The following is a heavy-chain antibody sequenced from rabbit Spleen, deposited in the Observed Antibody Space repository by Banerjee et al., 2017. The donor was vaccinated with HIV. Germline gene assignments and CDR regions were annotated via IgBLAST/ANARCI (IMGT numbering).Heavy chain of an antibody. CDR2: VDTGSSGFT. Sequence: LVESGGDLVQPGASLTVTCTASGVDFSNYNFMCWVRQAPGKGLEWIACVDTGSSGFTYFATWAKGRFTCSKTSSTTVTLQMTRLTAADTATYFCARDTSSSFSSYGMDLWGPGTLVTVS. J-gene: IGHJ6*01. V-gene: IGHV1S40*01. CDR1: GVDFSNYNF. D-gene: IGHD1-1*01. CDR3: ARDTSSSFSSYGMDL.